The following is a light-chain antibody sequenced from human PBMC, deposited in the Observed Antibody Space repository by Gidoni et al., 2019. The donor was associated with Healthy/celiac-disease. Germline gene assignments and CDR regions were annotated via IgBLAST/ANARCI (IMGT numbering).Light chain of an antibody. Sequence: DIQMTPSPSTLSASVGDRVTITCRASQSISSWFAWYQQKPGTAAKLLIYKASSLESGVPSRCSGSGSGTEFTLTISSLQHDDFATYYCQQYNSYSGYTFGQGTKLEIK. CDR1: QSISSW. J-gene: IGKJ2*01. V-gene: IGKV1-5*03. CDR3: QQYNSYSGYT. CDR2: KAS.